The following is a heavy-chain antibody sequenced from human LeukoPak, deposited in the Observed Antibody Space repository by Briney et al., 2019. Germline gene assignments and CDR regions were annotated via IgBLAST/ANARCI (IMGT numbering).Heavy chain of an antibody. J-gene: IGHJ4*02. CDR1: GGSFSGYY. CDR3: ARGRPHYGVVVTPLDY. Sequence: SETLSLTCAVYGGSFSGYYWSWIRQPPGKGLEWIGEINHSGSTNYNPSLKSRVTILVDTSKNQFSLKLSSVTAADTAVYYCARGRPHYGVVVTPLDYWGQGTLVTVSS. CDR2: INHSGST. V-gene: IGHV4-34*01. D-gene: IGHD3-22*01.